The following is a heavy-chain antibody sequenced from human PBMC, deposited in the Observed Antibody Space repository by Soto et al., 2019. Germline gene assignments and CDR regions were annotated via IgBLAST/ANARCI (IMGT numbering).Heavy chain of an antibody. CDR2: TYYRSKLYN. V-gene: IGHV6-1*01. J-gene: IGHJ6*02. CDR1: GDSVSSNSAA. CDR3: VRQLVLYFYGMDV. D-gene: IGHD6-6*01. Sequence: SQTLSLTCAISGDSVSSNSAAWNWIRQSPSRGLEWLGRTYYRSKLYNDYAGSVKSRITINPDTSKNQFSLQLNSVSPEDTAVYCCVRQLVLYFYGMDVWGQGTTVTVSS.